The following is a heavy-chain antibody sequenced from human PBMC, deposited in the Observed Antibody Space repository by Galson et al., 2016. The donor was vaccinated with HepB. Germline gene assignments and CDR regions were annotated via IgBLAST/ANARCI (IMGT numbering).Heavy chain of an antibody. CDR2: ISSDGSDE. J-gene: IGHJ4*02. V-gene: IGHV3-30*03. Sequence: SLRLSCAASGFRFSSYAMHWVRQAPGKGLEWVAMISSDGSDEYYADCVKGRFSISRDNANNSLYLEMNSLRAEDTAVYYCAMGNSGWPDYWGQGTLVTVSA. D-gene: IGHD6-19*01. CDR3: AMGNSGWPDY. CDR1: GFRFSSYA.